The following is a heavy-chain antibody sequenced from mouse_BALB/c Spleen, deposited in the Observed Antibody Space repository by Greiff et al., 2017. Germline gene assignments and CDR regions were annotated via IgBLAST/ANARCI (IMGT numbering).Heavy chain of an antibody. J-gene: IGHJ2*01. CDR1: GYTFTSYT. CDR2: INPSSGYT. Sequence: VQLQESAAELARPGASVKMSCKASGYTFTSYTMHWVKQRPGQGLEWIGYINPSSGYTEYNQKFKDKTTLTADKSSSTAYMQLSSLTSEDSAVYYCARSSGYGYWGQGTTLTVSS. D-gene: IGHD3-1*01. V-gene: IGHV1-4*02. CDR3: ARSSGYGY.